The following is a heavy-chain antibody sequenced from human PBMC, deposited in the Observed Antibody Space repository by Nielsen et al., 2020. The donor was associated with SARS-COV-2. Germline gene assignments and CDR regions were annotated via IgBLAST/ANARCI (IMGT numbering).Heavy chain of an antibody. CDR1: GYTFTSYG. D-gene: IGHD3/OR15-3a*01. Sequence: ASVKVSCKASGYTFTSYGISWVRQAPGQGLEWMGWISAYNGNTNYAQKLQGRVTMTTDTSTSTAYMELSNLRSEDTAVYYCTRVFGLRGVYYMDVWGKGTTVTVSS. CDR3: TRVFGLRGVYYMDV. J-gene: IGHJ6*03. CDR2: ISAYNGNT. V-gene: IGHV1-18*01.